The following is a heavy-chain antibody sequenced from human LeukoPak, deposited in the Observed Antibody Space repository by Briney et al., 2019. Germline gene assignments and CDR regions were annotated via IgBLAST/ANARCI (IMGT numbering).Heavy chain of an antibody. D-gene: IGHD3-10*01. CDR2: ISSSSSSTM. Sequence: QSGGSLRLSCAASGFTFGTYSMNWVRQAPGKGLEWVSYISSSSSSTMYYAGSVKGRCTISRDNAKNSLSLQMYSLRAEDTAVYYCARLQGSGSFSSFDYWGQGTLVTVSS. J-gene: IGHJ4*02. V-gene: IGHV3-48*01. CDR1: GFTFGTYS. CDR3: ARLQGSGSFSSFDY.